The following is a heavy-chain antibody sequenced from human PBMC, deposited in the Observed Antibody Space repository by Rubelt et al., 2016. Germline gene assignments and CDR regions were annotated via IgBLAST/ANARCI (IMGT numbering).Heavy chain of an antibody. Sequence: QVQLVQSGAEVKKPGASVKVSCKASGYTFTSYGISWVRQAPGQGLEWMGWISAYNGNTNYAQKVQGRVTQNTGTSTSTSYLGVRSLRSDDTAVYYCARDTRYSSSSNFDYWGQGTLVTVSA. CDR2: ISAYNGNT. V-gene: IGHV1-18*01. D-gene: IGHD6-13*01. CDR1: GYTFTSYG. CDR3: ARDTRYSSSSNFDY. J-gene: IGHJ4*02.